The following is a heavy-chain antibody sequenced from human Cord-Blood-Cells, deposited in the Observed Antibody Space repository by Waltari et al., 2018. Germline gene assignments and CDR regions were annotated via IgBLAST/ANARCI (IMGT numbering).Heavy chain of an antibody. CDR3: ARMVAVASWFDP. J-gene: IGHJ5*02. CDR1: GGSFSGYY. Sequence: QVQLQQWGAGLLKPSETLSLTCAVYGGSFSGYYWSWIRQPPGKGLEWIGEINHSGSTNYNPSLKSRVTISVDTSKNQFSLKLSSVTAADTAVYYCARMVAVASWFDPWGQGTLVTVSS. D-gene: IGHD6-19*01. CDR2: INHSGST. V-gene: IGHV4-34*01.